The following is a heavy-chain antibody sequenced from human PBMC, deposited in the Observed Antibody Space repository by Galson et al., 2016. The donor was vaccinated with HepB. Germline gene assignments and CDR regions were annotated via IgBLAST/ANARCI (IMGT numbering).Heavy chain of an antibody. CDR2: ISYDGVDR. Sequence: SLRLSCAASGYTFSAYGMHWVRQAPGKGLEWVAVISYDGVDRFYGDSVRGRFTISRDNSKNALYLRMNSLRADDTAVYYCAKGDATILTQWDYWGQGTVVTVSS. V-gene: IGHV3-30*18. J-gene: IGHJ4*02. CDR1: GYTFSAYG. CDR3: AKGDATILTQWDY. D-gene: IGHD3-9*01.